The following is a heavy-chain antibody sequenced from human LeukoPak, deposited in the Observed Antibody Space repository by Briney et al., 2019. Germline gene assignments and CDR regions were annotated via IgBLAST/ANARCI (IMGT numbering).Heavy chain of an antibody. CDR1: GGSISSYY. Sequence: SETLSLTCTVSGGSISSYYWSWIRQPPGKGLEWSGYIYHSGSTNYNPSLKSRVTISIDTSKNEFSLKVSSVTAADTAVYYCARAPYSNIVDYWGQGTLVTVSS. CDR2: IYHSGST. V-gene: IGHV4-59*01. D-gene: IGHD6-13*01. CDR3: ARAPYSNIVDY. J-gene: IGHJ4*02.